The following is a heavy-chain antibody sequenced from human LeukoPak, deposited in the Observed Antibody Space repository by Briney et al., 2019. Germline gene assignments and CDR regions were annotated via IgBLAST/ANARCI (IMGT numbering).Heavy chain of an antibody. V-gene: IGHV1-69*13. D-gene: IGHD6-13*01. CDR2: IIPIFGTA. CDR3: ARDTLRIAAAGNFDY. CDR1: GGTFSSYA. J-gene: IGHJ4*02. Sequence: SVKVSCKASGGTFSSYAISWVRQAPGQGLEWMGGIIPIFGTANYAQKFQGRVTITADESTSTAYMELSSLRSEDTAVYYCARDTLRIAAAGNFDYWGQGTLVTVSS.